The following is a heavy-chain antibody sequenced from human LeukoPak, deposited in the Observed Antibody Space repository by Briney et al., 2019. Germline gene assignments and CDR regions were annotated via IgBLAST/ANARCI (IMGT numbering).Heavy chain of an antibody. CDR3: ASSKGYGDPTEYFDY. CDR2: ISAYNGNT. J-gene: IGHJ4*02. D-gene: IGHD4-17*01. V-gene: IGHV1-18*01. CDR1: GYTFTSYG. Sequence: GASVKVSCKASGYTFTSYGISWVRQAPGQGLEWMGWISAYNGNTNYAQKLQGRVTMTTDTSTSTAYMELRSLRSDDTAVYYCASSKGYGDPTEYFDYWGQGTLVTVSS.